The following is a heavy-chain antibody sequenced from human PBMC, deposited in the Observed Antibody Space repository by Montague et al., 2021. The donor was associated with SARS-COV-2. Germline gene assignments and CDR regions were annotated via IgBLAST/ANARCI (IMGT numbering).Heavy chain of an antibody. CDR1: GGSINSSSYY. CDR2: VYCSGST. V-gene: IGHV4-39*01. D-gene: IGHD2-2*01. CDR3: ARHPLVYCSSTSCYVG. J-gene: IGHJ4*02. Sequence: SETLSLTCTVSGGSINSSSYYWGWIRQPPGKGLEWIGSVYCSGSTYYNPSLKSRVTISVDTSKNQFSLKLSSVTAADTAVYYCARHPLVYCSSTSCYVGWGQGTLVTVSS.